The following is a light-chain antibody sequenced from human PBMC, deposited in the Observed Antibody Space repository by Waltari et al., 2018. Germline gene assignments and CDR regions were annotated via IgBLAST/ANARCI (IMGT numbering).Light chain of an antibody. CDR3: QQYSSFST. J-gene: IGKJ2*01. CDR1: QSVGTW. V-gene: IGKV1-5*03. Sequence: DIQMTQSPSTLSASVGDRVTISGRASQSVGTWLAWYQQKPGKAPKLLIYMASSLESGVPSRFSGSGSGREFTLTISSLQPDDFATYSCQQYSSFSTFGQGTKVDI. CDR2: MAS.